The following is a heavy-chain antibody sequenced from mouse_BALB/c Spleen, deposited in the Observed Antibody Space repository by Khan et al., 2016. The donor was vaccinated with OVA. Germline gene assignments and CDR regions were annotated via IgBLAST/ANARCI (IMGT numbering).Heavy chain of an antibody. CDR1: GFNIKDTY. J-gene: IGHJ4*01. V-gene: IGHV14-3*02. CDR2: VDPANGNT. CDR3: SRPIYYYDAMDY. Sequence: VRLQQSGAELVKPGAPVKLSCTASGFNIKDTYIHWEKQRPEQGLEWIGRVDPANGNTKYDPKFQGKATITADISSNTAYLQLNSLTSEDTAVYYCSRPIYYYDAMDYWGQGTSVTVSS. D-gene: IGHD1-1*01.